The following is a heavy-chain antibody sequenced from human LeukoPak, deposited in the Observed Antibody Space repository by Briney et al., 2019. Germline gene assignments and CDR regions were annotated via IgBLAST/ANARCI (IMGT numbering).Heavy chain of an antibody. J-gene: IGHJ6*03. CDR1: GGSISSHY. CDR3: ARGRQLVLNYYYYYMDV. CDR2: IYYSGST. V-gene: IGHV4-59*11. D-gene: IGHD6-6*01. Sequence: SETLSLTCTVSGGSISSHYWSWIRQPPGKGLEWIGCIYYSGSTNYNPSLKSRVTISVDTSKNQFSLKLSSVTAADTAVYYCARGRQLVLNYYYYYMDVWGKGTTATVSS.